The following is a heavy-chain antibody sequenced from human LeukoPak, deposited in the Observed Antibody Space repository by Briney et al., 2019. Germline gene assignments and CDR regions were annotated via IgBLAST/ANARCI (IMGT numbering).Heavy chain of an antibody. J-gene: IGHJ4*02. V-gene: IGHV3-13*01. Sequence: GGSLRLSCAASGFTFSSYDMHWVRQATGKGLEWVSAIGTAGDTYYPGSVKGRFTISRENAKNSLYLQMNSLRAEDTAVYYCARDFHRRLYDSSGYYPYWGQGTLVTVSS. CDR3: ARDFHRRLYDSSGYYPY. CDR2: IGTAGDT. CDR1: GFTFSSYD. D-gene: IGHD3-22*01.